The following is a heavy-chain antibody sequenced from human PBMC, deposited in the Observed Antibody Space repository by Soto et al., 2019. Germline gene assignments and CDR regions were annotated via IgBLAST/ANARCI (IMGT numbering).Heavy chain of an antibody. CDR2: IKQDGSEK. D-gene: IGHD3-22*01. V-gene: IGHV3-7*04. J-gene: IGHJ4*02. Sequence: EVQLVESGGGLVQPGGSLRLSCAASGFTFSSYWMSWVRQAPGKGLEWVANIKQDGSEKYYVDSVKGRFTISRNNAKTSLYLQMNSLRAEDTAVYYCARDTRYYDSSGYIDYWGQGTLVTVSS. CDR3: ARDTRYYDSSGYIDY. CDR1: GFTFSSYW.